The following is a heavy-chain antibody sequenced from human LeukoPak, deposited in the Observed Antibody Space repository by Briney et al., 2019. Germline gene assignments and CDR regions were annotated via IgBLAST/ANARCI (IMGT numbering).Heavy chain of an antibody. CDR3: TATTEYVYFDY. D-gene: IGHD4-11*01. CDR1: GFTFSTYR. V-gene: IGHV3-74*01. CDR2: IEGDGSGT. Sequence: GGSLRLSCAASGFTFSTYRMHWARQAPGKGLLWVSRIEGDGSGTTYADSVKGRFTISRDNAKSTLYLQMNSLKTEDTAVYYCTATTEYVYFDYWGQGTLVTVSS. J-gene: IGHJ4*02.